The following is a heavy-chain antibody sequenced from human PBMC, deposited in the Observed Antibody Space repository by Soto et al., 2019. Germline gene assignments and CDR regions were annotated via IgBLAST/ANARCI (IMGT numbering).Heavy chain of an antibody. CDR2: ISYDGSRT. J-gene: IGHJ4*02. V-gene: IGHV3-30*04. D-gene: IGHD5-18*01. Sequence: GGSLRLSCAASGLLFSNFAMHWVRQAPGKGLEWVAAISYDGSRTSYADSVKGRFTISRDNAKNTVYLQMNNLRAEDTAVYYCARDVQLQSFDYWGQGTLVTVSS. CDR1: GLLFSNFA. CDR3: ARDVQLQSFDY.